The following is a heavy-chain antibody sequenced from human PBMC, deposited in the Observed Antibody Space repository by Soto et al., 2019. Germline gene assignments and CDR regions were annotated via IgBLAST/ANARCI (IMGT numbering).Heavy chain of an antibody. D-gene: IGHD3-22*01. CDR2: ISYDGSNK. CDR3: AKDRHYYDSSGYYYDY. Sequence: GGSLRLSCASSGFPFISYGMHWVRQAPGKGLEWVAVISYDGSNKYYADSVKGRFTISRDNSKNTLYLQMNSLRAEDTAVYYCAKDRHYYDSSGYYYDYWGQGTLVTVSS. CDR1: GFPFISYG. V-gene: IGHV3-30*18. J-gene: IGHJ4*02.